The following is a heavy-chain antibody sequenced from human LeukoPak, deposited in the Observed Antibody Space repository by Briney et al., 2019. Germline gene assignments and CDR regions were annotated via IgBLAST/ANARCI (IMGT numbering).Heavy chain of an antibody. CDR2: IRSNAYGGTT. V-gene: IGHV3-49*04. CDR1: GFTFGDYT. J-gene: IGHJ6*03. D-gene: IGHD5-24*01. CDR3: TLNGYNYDSYCHMDV. Sequence: HTGGSLRLSCTASGFTFGDYTLSWVRQVPGKGLEWVGFIRSNAYGGTTEYAASVKGRFIVSRDDFKSIAYLQMNSLKTEDTAVYYCTLNGYNYDSYCHMDVWGKGTTVTISS.